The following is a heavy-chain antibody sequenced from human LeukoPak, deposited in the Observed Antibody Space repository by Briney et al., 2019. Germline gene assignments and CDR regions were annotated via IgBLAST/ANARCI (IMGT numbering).Heavy chain of an antibody. D-gene: IGHD3-10*01. CDR3: ARMYYGSGSYPGHYYFDY. J-gene: IGHJ4*02. CDR2: INHSGST. Sequence: SETLSLTCAVYGGSSSGYYWSWIRQPPGKGLEWIGEINHSGSTNYNPSLKSRVTISVDTSKNQFSLKLSSVTAADTAVYYCARMYYGSGSYPGHYYFDYWGQGTLVTVSS. V-gene: IGHV4-34*01. CDR1: GGSSSGYY.